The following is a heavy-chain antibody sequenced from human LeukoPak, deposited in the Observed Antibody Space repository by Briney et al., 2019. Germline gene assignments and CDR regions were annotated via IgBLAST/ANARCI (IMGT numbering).Heavy chain of an antibody. CDR2: IRYDGSNK. V-gene: IGHV3-30*02. Sequence: GGALRLSCAASGFTFSSYGMHWVRQAPGKGLEWVAFIRYDGSNKYYADSVKGRFTISRDNSKNTLYLQMNSLRAEDTAVYYCAKDGCSSTSCYGFLDYWSQGTLVTVSS. CDR3: AKDGCSSTSCYGFLDY. J-gene: IGHJ4*02. CDR1: GFTFSSYG. D-gene: IGHD2-2*01.